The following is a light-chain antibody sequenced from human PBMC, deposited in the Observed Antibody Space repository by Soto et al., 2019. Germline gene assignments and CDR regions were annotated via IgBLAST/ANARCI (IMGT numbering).Light chain of an antibody. Sequence: GEGTSVSLGSSLSVFSYLAWYQQKPGQAPRLLIYDASNRATGIPPRFSGSGSGTDFTLTISSLEPEDSAVYYCQQRSNWPRTFGQGTKVDIK. CDR1: LSVFSY. CDR3: QQRSNWPRT. CDR2: DAS. V-gene: IGKV3-11*01. J-gene: IGKJ1*01.